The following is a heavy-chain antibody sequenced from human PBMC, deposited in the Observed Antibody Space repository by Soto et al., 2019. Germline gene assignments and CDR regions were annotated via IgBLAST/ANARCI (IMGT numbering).Heavy chain of an antibody. D-gene: IGHD6-6*01. CDR2: INHSGST. CDR3: ARAEYHRVGFDY. Sequence: QVQLQQWGAGLLKPSETLSLTCAVYGGSFSGYYWSWIRQPPGKGLEWIGEINHSGSTNYNPSLKSPVTISVDKSKNQLCVKLSAVAAADTPVYYCARAEYHRVGFDYWGQGTLVTVSS. CDR1: GGSFSGYY. J-gene: IGHJ4*02. V-gene: IGHV4-34*01.